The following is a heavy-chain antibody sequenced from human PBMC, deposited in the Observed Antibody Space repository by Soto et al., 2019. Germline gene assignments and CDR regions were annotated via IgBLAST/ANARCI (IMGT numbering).Heavy chain of an antibody. V-gene: IGHV1-69*01. J-gene: IGHJ6*02. CDR3: ARVLLRGTASADYYYYGMDV. Sequence: QVQLVQCGAEVKKPGSSVKVSCKASGGTFSSYAISWVRQAPGQGLEWMGGIIPIFGTANYAQKFQGRVTITADESTSTAYMELSSLRSEDTAVYYCARVLLRGTASADYYYYGMDVWGQGTTVTVSS. CDR1: GGTFSSYA. CDR2: IIPIFGTA. D-gene: IGHD1-7*01.